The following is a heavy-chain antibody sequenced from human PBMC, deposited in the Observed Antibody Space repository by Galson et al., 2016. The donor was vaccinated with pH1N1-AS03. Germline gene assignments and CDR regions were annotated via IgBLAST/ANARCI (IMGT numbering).Heavy chain of an antibody. D-gene: IGHD6-19*01. CDR2: MYYTGST. CDR3: ARHERWFSSGWDIDS. V-gene: IGHV4-39*07. CDR1: GGYVSSSRNY. Sequence: LSLTCTVSGGYVSSSRNYWGWIRQPPGKGLEWIGSMYYTGSTYKTPSLQSRATISVDTSKNQFSLKLISVTAAGTAVYYCARHERWFSSGWDIDSWSLGTRVTVSS. J-gene: IGHJ4*02.